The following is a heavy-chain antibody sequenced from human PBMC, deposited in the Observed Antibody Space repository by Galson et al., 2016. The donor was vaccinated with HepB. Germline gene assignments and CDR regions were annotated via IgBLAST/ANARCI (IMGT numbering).Heavy chain of an antibody. V-gene: IGHV3-33*01. D-gene: IGHD5-12*01. CDR1: GFTFSSYG. Sequence: SLRLSCAASGFTFSSYGMHWVRQAPGKGLEWVAVIWYDGSNKYYADSVQVRFTISRDNSKNTLYLQMNSLRAEDTAVYYCARTYDRGYSGYGPPFDYWGQGTLVTVSS. J-gene: IGHJ4*02. CDR2: IWYDGSNK. CDR3: ARTYDRGYSGYGPPFDY.